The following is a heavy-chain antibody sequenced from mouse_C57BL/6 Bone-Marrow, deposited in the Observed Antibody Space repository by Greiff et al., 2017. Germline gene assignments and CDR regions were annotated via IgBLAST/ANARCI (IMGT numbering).Heavy chain of an antibody. J-gene: IGHJ1*03. Sequence: EVQLVESGAELVRPGASVKLSCTASGYNFTDDYMHWVKQRPEQGLEWIGRIDPENGGTEYASKFQGKATITADTSSNTAYLQLSSLTSEDTAVYYCTTMPYYGWWYFDVWGTGTTVTVSA. CDR2: IDPENGGT. D-gene: IGHD1-1*02. CDR3: TTMPYYGWWYFDV. V-gene: IGHV14-4*01. CDR1: GYNFTDDY.